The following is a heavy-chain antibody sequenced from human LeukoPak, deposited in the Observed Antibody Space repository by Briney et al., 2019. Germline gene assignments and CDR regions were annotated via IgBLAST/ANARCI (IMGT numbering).Heavy chain of an antibody. V-gene: IGHV3-7*01. CDR2: IKQDGSEK. CDR3: ARYQGGGWDV. D-gene: IGHD6-25*01. CDR1: GFTFSNYW. J-gene: IGHJ6*02. Sequence: GGSLRLSCAASGFTFSNYWMSWVRQAPGKGPEWVANIKQDGSEKYSVDSLKGRFTISRDNAKRSLYPQMNSLRADDTAVYYCARYQGGGWDVWGQGTTVTVSS.